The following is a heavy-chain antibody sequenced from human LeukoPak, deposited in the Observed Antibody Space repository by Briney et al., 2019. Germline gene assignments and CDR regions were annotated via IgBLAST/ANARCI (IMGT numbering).Heavy chain of an antibody. V-gene: IGHV4-61*02. D-gene: IGHD5-18*01. CDR1: GGSISSGSYY. CDR3: ARGDPTMANNAFDC. J-gene: IGHJ4*02. CDR2: IHTSGST. Sequence: SLTLSLTCTVSGGSISSGSYYWSWIRQPAGKGLEWIGRIHTSGSTNYNPSLKSRVTISVDTSKNQFSLKLSSVAAADTAVYYCARGDPTMANNAFDCWGQGTLVTVSS.